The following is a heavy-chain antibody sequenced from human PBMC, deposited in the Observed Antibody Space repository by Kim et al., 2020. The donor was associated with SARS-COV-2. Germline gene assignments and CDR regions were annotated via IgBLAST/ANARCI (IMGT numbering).Heavy chain of an antibody. CDR3: ARPRYSTSWYGMDV. D-gene: IGHD6-13*01. J-gene: IGHJ6*02. CDR1: GFYFSNYW. Sequence: GESLKISCEGYGFYFSNYWIAWVRQMPGKSLAWMGMIYAGDSQTRYSPSFQGQVTISVDKSIGTAYLQWSSLQASDTAKYYCARPRYSTSWYGMDVWGQGTTVTVSS. V-gene: IGHV5-51*01. CDR2: IYAGDSQT.